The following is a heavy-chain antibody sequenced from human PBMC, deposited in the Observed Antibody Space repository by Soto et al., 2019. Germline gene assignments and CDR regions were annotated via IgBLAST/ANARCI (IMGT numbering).Heavy chain of an antibody. CDR3: AKGALSGYSRYSSYYFEY. V-gene: IGHV3-30*18. Sequence: PGGSLRLSCAASGFTFSSYGMHWVRQAPGKGLEWVAVISYDGSNKYSADSVEGRFTISRDNSKNTLYLHMNSLGAEDTAVYFCAKGALSGYSRYSSYYFEYWGQGTLVTV. J-gene: IGHJ4*02. D-gene: IGHD5-12*01. CDR2: ISYDGSNK. CDR1: GFTFSSYG.